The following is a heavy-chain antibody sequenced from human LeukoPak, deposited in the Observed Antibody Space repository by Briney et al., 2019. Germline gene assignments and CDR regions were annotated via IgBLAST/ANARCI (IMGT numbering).Heavy chain of an antibody. CDR3: ARRSGGSSYHTFDY. V-gene: IGHV4-59*08. D-gene: IGHD6-13*01. J-gene: IGHJ4*02. CDR2: IYYSGST. CDR1: GGTISRYY. Sequence: SETLSLTCTVSGGTISRYYWSWIRQSPGKGLKWIGYIYYSGSTNYNPSLKSRVTISVDTSKNQFSLKLSSVTAADTAVYYCARRSGGSSYHTFDYWGQGTLVTVSS.